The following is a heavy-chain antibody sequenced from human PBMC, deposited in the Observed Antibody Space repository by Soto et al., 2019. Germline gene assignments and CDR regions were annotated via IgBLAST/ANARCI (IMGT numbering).Heavy chain of an antibody. CDR2: INPNRGGT. CDR3: ARGDLVYGMDV. J-gene: IGHJ6*02. D-gene: IGHD5-12*01. CDR1: GYTFTGYY. Sequence: QVQLVQSGAEVKKPGASVKVSCKASGYTFTGYYMHWVRQATGQGLEWMGWINPNRGGTNYVQKHKGWVNVTRDTSISTAYMELSRLRSDDTAVYYCARGDLVYGMDVWGQGTTVTVSS. V-gene: IGHV1-2*04.